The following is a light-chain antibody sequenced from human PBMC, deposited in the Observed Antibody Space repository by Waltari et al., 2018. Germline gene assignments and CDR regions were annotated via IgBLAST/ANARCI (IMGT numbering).Light chain of an antibody. V-gene: IGKV1-39*01. CDR1: QSIGPY. CDR3: QQNSNVPPT. Sequence: DIVMTQSPSSLSASVGDRVIITCRASQSIGPYINWYQQKPGTAPKLLIYDASILQTGVPSKFSGSGSGTVFTLTISSLQPEDFATYYCQQNSNVPPTFGLGTKVEIK. J-gene: IGKJ1*01. CDR2: DAS.